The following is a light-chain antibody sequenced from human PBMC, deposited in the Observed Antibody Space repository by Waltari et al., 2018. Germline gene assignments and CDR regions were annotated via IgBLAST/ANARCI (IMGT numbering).Light chain of an antibody. CDR2: GAS. J-gene: IGKJ1*01. CDR3: QHYVRLPAT. V-gene: IGKV3-20*01. Sequence: ELLLTPSPGPLSLSPGERAPLSCRASQSVTRALAWYQQKPGQALRLLIYGASNRATGIPDRFSGSGSGTDFSLTISRLEPEDFAVYYCQHYVRLPATFGQGTKVEIK. CDR1: QSVTRA.